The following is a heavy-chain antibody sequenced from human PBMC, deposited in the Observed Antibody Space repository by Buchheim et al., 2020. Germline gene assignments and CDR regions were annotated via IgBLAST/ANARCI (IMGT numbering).Heavy chain of an antibody. CDR1: GYSFTSYW. CDR3: ARPAYYYDSSGSPYWYFDL. J-gene: IGHJ2*01. CDR2: IYPGDSET. D-gene: IGHD3-22*01. Sequence: EVQLVQSGAEVKKPGESLKISCKGSGYSFTSYWIGWVRQMPGKGLEWMGIIYPGDSETTYSPSFQGQVTIPADKSIRTAYLQWSSLKASDTAMYYCARPAYYYDSSGSPYWYFDLWGRGTL. V-gene: IGHV5-51*03.